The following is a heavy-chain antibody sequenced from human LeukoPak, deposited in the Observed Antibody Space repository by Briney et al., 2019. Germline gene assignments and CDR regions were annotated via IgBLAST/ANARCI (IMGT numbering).Heavy chain of an antibody. CDR3: ARGLGGSWGYSYGTLNWFDP. D-gene: IGHD5-18*01. CDR2: IYYSGST. CDR1: GGSISSSGYY. V-gene: IGHV4-39*07. Sequence: SETLSLTCNVSGGSISSSGYYWGWIRQPPGKGLEWIGSIYYSGSTYYNPSLKSRVTISVDTSKNQFSLKLSSVTAADTAVYYCARGLGGSWGYSYGTLNWFDPWGQGTLVTVSS. J-gene: IGHJ5*02.